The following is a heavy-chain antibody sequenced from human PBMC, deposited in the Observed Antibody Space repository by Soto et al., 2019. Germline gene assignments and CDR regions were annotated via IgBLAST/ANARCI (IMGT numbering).Heavy chain of an antibody. D-gene: IGHD2-15*01. V-gene: IGHV3-23*01. J-gene: IGHJ4*02. CDR3: AKNKDSCSGGSCYYFDY. CDR2: ISGSGGST. Sequence: PGGSLRLSCAASGFTFSSYAMSWVRQAPGKGPEWVSAISGSGGSTYYADSVKGRFTISRDNSKNTLYLQMNSLRAEDTAVYYCAKNKDSCSGGSCYYFDYWGQGTLVTVSS. CDR1: GFTFSSYA.